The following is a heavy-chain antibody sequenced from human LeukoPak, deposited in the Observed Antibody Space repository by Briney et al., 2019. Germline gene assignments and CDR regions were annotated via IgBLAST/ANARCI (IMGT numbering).Heavy chain of an antibody. J-gene: IGHJ3*02. CDR1: GFTVSSNY. CDR3: ARYVGSNSFDI. D-gene: IGHD3-16*01. CDR2: ISSSSTYR. V-gene: IGHV3-21*01. Sequence: GGSLRLSCAAPGFTVSSNYMSWVRQAPGKGLEWVSSISSSSTYREYADSVQGRFTISRDNAKNSLYLQMNSLRAEDTAVYFCARYVGSNSFDIWGQGSMVTVSS.